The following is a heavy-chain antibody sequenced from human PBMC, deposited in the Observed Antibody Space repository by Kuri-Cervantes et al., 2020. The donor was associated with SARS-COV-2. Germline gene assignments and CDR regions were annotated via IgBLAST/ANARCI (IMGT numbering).Heavy chain of an antibody. CDR3: AKALRVVVVAATDLFDF. V-gene: IGHV3-30*18. J-gene: IGHJ4*02. CDR1: GFTFSSYG. CDR2: ISYDGSNK. Sequence: GGSRRLSRAASGFTFSSYGMHWVRQAPGKGLEWVAVISYDGSNKFYADSVKGRFTISRDNSKNTLCLQMDCLRADDTAVYYCAKALRVVVVAATDLFDFWGQGTLVTVSS. D-gene: IGHD2-15*01.